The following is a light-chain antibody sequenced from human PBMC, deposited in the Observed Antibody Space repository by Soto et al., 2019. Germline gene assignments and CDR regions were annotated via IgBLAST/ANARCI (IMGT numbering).Light chain of an antibody. Sequence: QSALTQPASVSGSPGQSITISCTGTRSDIGSYNNVAWYQKHPGKAPRVMIFGVTKRPSGISNRFFGSKSGSTASLTISGLQAEDEADYSCFSYAGSSIWVFGGGTQLTVL. CDR1: RSDIGSYNN. CDR2: GVT. J-gene: IGLJ3*02. V-gene: IGLV2-23*02. CDR3: FSYAGSSIWV.